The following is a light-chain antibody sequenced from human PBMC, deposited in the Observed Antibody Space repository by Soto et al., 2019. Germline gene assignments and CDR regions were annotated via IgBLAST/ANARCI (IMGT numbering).Light chain of an antibody. CDR3: HSYDSSLSGYV. V-gene: IGLV1-40*01. Sequence: QSVLTQPPSVSGAPGQRVTISCTGSSSNIGATYDVNWYQQLPGTAPKLLIYANTNRPSGVPDRFSGSKSGTSATLAITGLQAEDEADYYCHSYDSSLSGYVFGTGTKVTVL. CDR1: SSNIGATYD. J-gene: IGLJ1*01. CDR2: ANT.